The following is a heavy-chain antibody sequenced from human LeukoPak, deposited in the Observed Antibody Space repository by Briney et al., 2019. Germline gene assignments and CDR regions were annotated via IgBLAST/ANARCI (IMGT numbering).Heavy chain of an antibody. D-gene: IGHD3-22*01. J-gene: IGHJ3*02. V-gene: IGHV3-66*01. Sequence: GGSLRLSCAASGFSVSSNYMSWVRQAPGKGLEWVSVLYSSGYTKYADSVKGRFSNSRDNSENTLSLQMNSLRAEDTAVYYCAKDPMIVVVWGVPDAFDIWGQGTMVTVSS. CDR3: AKDPMIVVVWGVPDAFDI. CDR2: LYSSGYT. CDR1: GFSVSSNY.